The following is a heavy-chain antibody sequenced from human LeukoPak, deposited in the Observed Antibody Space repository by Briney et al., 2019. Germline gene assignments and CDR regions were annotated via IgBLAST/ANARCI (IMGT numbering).Heavy chain of an antibody. D-gene: IGHD5-18*01. CDR2: IYHSGST. CDR3: ARTRISYSYGYLGD. Sequence: PSETLSLTCTVSGGSVIRSSYYWGWIRQPPGKGLEWIGTIYHSGSTYYNPSLKSRVTISVDTSKNQFSLKLSSVTAADTAVYYCARTRISYSYGYLGDWGQGTLVTVSS. J-gene: IGHJ4*02. V-gene: IGHV4-39*01. CDR1: GGSVIRSSYY.